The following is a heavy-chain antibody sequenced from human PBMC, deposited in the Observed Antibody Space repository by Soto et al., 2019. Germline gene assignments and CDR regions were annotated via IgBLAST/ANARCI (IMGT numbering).Heavy chain of an antibody. CDR3: AKDPRSWAHYEPKDY. D-gene: IGHD3-10*01. CDR2: ISESGDST. Sequence: GESLRLSCAASRFTFSTYAMNWVRQAPGKGLEWVSGISESGDSTYYADSVKGRFTIFRDNSKNTLYLEMNSLRAEDTAIYYCAKDPRSWAHYEPKDYWGQGTLVTVSS. V-gene: IGHV3-23*01. J-gene: IGHJ4*02. CDR1: RFTFSTYA.